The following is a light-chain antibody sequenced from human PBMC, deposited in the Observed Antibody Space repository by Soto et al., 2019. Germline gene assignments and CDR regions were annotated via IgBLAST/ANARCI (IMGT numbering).Light chain of an antibody. CDR3: QQYYSTPLT. J-gene: IGKJ4*01. CDR2: WAS. V-gene: IGKV4-1*01. Sequence: DIVMTQSPDSLAVSLGERATINCKSSQSVLYNSNNKNYLAWYRQKPGQPPKLLIYWASTRESGVPDRFSGSGSGTDLTLTISSLQAEDVAIYYCQQYYSTPLTFGGGTTVEIK. CDR1: QSVLYNSNNKNY.